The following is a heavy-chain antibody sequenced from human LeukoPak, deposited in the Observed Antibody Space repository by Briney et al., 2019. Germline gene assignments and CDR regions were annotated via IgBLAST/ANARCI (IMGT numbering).Heavy chain of an antibody. CDR2: ISAYNGNT. CDR3: ARGGKARYSGYDQNYYYYGMDV. Sequence: ASVKVSCKASGYTFTSYGINWVRQAPGQGLEWMGWISAYNGNTNYAQKLQGRVTMTTDTSTSTAYMELRSLRSDDTAVYYCARGGKARYSGYDQNYYYYGMDVWGKGTTVTVSS. V-gene: IGHV1-18*04. J-gene: IGHJ6*04. CDR1: GYTFTSYG. D-gene: IGHD5-12*01.